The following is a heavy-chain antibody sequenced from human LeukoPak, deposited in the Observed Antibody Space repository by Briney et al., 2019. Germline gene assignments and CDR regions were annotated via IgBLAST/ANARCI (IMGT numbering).Heavy chain of an antibody. V-gene: IGHV4-34*01. CDR1: GGSFSGYY. J-gene: IGHJ6*04. CDR3: ARRGITMVRGVIGYYYYYGMDV. CDR2: IYHSGST. Sequence: SETLSLTCAVYGGSFSGYYWSWIRQPPGKGLEWIGEIYHSGSTNYNPSLKSRVTISVDTSKNQFSLKLSSVTAADTAVYYCARRGITMVRGVIGYYYYYGMDVWGKGTTVTVSS. D-gene: IGHD3-10*01.